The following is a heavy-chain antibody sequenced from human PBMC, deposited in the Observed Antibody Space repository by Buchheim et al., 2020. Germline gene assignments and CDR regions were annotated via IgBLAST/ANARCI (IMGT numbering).Heavy chain of an antibody. CDR2: ISYDGSNK. V-gene: IGHV3-30*18. Sequence: QVQLVESGGGVVQPGRSLRLSCAASGFTFSSYGMHWVRQAPGKGLEWVAVISYDGSNKYYADSVKGRFTISRDNSKNTLYLQMNSLRAEDTAVYYCAKDRYSSSWYLGYYYYGMDVWGQGT. CDR1: GFTFSSYG. D-gene: IGHD6-13*01. CDR3: AKDRYSSSWYLGYYYYGMDV. J-gene: IGHJ6*02.